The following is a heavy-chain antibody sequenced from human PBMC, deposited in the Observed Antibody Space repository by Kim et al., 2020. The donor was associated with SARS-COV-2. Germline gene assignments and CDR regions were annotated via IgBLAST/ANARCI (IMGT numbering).Heavy chain of an antibody. J-gene: IGHJ5*02. CDR3: ARVNTMVRGVGEFDP. Sequence: SETLSLTCTVSGGSISSSSYYWGWIRQPPGKGLEWIGSIYYSGSTYYNPSLKSRVTISVDTSKNQFSLKLSSVTAADTAVYYCARVNTMVRGVGEFDPWGQGTLVTVSS. D-gene: IGHD3-10*01. CDR2: IYYSGST. CDR1: GGSISSSSYY. V-gene: IGHV4-39*07.